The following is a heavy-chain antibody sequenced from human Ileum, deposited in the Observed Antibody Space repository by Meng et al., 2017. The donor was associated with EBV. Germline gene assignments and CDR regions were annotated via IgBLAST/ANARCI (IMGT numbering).Heavy chain of an antibody. CDR3: ARADKVRFDY. CDR2: IYHSGST. V-gene: IGHV4-4*02. J-gene: IGHJ4*02. Sequence: PDVAGPRMVKPTETLALCLAVCGGPRSRANGWSWVRQPPGKGLEWIGEIYHSGSTNYNPSLKSRVSISVDKSKNQFSLKLSSVTAADTAVYYCARADKVRFDYWGQGTLVTVSS. CDR1: GGPRSRANG.